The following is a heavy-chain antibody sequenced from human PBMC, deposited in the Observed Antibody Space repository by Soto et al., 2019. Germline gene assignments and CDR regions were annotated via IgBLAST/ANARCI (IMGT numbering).Heavy chain of an antibody. Sequence: QVQLQESGPGLVKPSQTLSLTCTVSGGSISSGGYYWSWIRQHPGKGLEWIGYIYYSGSTYYNPSRKSRVIISVDTSKNQFSLKLSSVTAADTAVYYWARSLLTYYDFWSGPGPFDPWGQGTLVTVSS. CDR2: IYYSGST. J-gene: IGHJ5*02. CDR1: GGSISSGGYY. V-gene: IGHV4-31*03. CDR3: ARSLLTYYDFWSGPGPFDP. D-gene: IGHD3-3*01.